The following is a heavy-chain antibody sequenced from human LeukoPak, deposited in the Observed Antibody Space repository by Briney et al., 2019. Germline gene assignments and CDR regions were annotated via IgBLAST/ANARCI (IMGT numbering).Heavy chain of an antibody. Sequence: GASVKVSCKVSGYTLTELSIHWVRQAPGKGLEWMGGFDPEDGETIYAQNFQGRVTMTEDTSTDTAYMELSSLRSEDTAVYYCATRPRFQYYDNSEFHRWGQGTLVTVSS. D-gene: IGHD3-22*01. CDR2: FDPEDGET. J-gene: IGHJ4*02. CDR3: ATRPRFQYYDNSEFHR. V-gene: IGHV1-24*01. CDR1: GYTLTELS.